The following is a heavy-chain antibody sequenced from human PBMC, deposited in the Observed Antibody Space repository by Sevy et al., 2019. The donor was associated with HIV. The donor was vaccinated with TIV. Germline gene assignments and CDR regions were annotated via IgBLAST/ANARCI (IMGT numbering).Heavy chain of an antibody. D-gene: IGHD6-19*01. CDR2: IYTSGST. Sequence: SETLSLTCTVSGGSISSYYWSWIRQPAGKGLEWIGRIYTSGSTNYNPSLKSRVTMSVDTSKNQFSLKLSSVTAADTAVYYCARDLYSSGWYLGYVDYWGQGTLVTVSS. CDR3: ARDLYSSGWYLGYVDY. V-gene: IGHV4-4*07. J-gene: IGHJ4*02. CDR1: GGSISSYY.